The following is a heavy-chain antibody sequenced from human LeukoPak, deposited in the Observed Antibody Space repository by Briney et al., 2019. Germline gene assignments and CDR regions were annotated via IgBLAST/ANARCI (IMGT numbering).Heavy chain of an antibody. J-gene: IGHJ4*02. CDR3: AKDAPIDY. V-gene: IGHV3-30*18. Sequence: GGSLRLSCAASGFTFSSHGMYWVRQAPGKGLEWVAVISYDGSNKDYGDSVKGRFTISRDNSKNTLYLQMNSLRTEDTAIYYCAKDAPIDYWGQGTLVIVSS. CDR2: ISYDGSNK. CDR1: GFTFSSHG.